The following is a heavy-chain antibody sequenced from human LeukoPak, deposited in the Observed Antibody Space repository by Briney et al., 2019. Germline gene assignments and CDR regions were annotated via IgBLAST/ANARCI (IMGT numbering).Heavy chain of an antibody. CDR1: GGSISSSNYY. CDR2: IYHSGST. CDR3: ARAPVDLGGYYYGMDV. D-gene: IGHD2-15*01. Sequence: SETLSLTCTVSGGSISSSNYYWGWIRQPPGKGLEWIGYIYHSGSTYYNPSLKSRVTISVDRSKNQFSLKLSSVTAADTAVYYCARAPVDLGGYYYGMDVWGQGTTVTVSS. V-gene: IGHV4-39*07. J-gene: IGHJ6*02.